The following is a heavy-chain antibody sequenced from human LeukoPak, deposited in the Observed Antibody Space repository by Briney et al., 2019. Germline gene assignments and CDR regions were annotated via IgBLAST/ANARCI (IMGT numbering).Heavy chain of an antibody. Sequence: GASVRVSRKVSLYTPTELSMHWVRQAPGKGLERMGGFDPEDGETIYAQKFQGRVTLTEDKSTDTAYMELSSLRSEDTAVYYCATEFGVTGSYRNDAFDIWGQGTMVTVST. CDR3: ATEFGVTGSYRNDAFDI. CDR1: LYTPTELS. CDR2: FDPEDGET. V-gene: IGHV1-24*01. D-gene: IGHD1-26*01. J-gene: IGHJ3*02.